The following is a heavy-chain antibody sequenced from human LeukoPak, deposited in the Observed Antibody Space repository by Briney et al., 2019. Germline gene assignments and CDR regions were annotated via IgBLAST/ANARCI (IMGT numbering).Heavy chain of an antibody. V-gene: IGHV3-23*01. CDR1: GFTFSNYG. Sequence: GGSLRLSCAVSGFTFSNYGMSWVRQAPGKGLEWVSTISGSGGRTYYADSVKGRFTISRDNSKNTLYLQMNSLRAEDTAVYYCAKDFLYYYDSSGSLPGTFDYWGQGTLVTVSS. CDR3: AKDFLYYYDSSGSLPGTFDY. D-gene: IGHD3-22*01. J-gene: IGHJ4*02. CDR2: ISGSGGRT.